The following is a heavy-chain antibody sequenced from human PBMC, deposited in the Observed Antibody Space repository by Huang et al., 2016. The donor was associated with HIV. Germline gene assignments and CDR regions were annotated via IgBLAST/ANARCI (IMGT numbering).Heavy chain of an antibody. CDR1: GFTFSCYG. D-gene: IGHD4-17*01. J-gene: IGHJ6*03. V-gene: IGHV3-30*02. CDR3: AKDPHDNGDYSLYQYYYYLDV. Sequence: QVQLVESGGGVVQPGGSLRLSCSASGFTFSCYGVHWVRQAPGEGLVWVACMRSDVTNHFYADSLKGRSIISRDNARNKLFLQVNSRRSEDAGVYYCAKDPHDNGDYSLYQYYYYLDVWGKGTTVTVSS. CDR2: MRSDVTNH.